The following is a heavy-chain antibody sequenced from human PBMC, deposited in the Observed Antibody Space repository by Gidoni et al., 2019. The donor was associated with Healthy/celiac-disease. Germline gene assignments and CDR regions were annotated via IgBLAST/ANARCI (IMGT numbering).Heavy chain of an antibody. CDR1: GFTFDDYA. Sequence: EVQLVESGGGLVQPGRSLRLSCAASGFTFDDYAMHWVRQAPGKGLEWVSGISWNSGSIGYADSVKGRFTISRDNAKNSLYLQMNSLRAEDTALYYCAKDMGFCSGGSCYFDAFDIWGQGTMVTVSS. D-gene: IGHD2-15*01. CDR3: AKDMGFCSGGSCYFDAFDI. CDR2: ISWNSGSI. V-gene: IGHV3-9*01. J-gene: IGHJ3*02.